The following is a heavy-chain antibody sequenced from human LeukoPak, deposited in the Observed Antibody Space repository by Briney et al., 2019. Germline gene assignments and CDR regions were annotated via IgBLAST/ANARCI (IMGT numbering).Heavy chain of an antibody. D-gene: IGHD3-22*01. Sequence: QPGGSLRLSCAAPGFTFSSYAMSWVRQAPGKGLEWVSAISGSGGSTYYADSVKGRFTISRDNSKNTLYLQMNSLRAEDTAVYYCANSHDSSGYYYGYYFDYWGQGTLVTVSS. J-gene: IGHJ4*02. CDR3: ANSHDSSGYYYGYYFDY. CDR1: GFTFSSYA. V-gene: IGHV3-23*01. CDR2: ISGSGGST.